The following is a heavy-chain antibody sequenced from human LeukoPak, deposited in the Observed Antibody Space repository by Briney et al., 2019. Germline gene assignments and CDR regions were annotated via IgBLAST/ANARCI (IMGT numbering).Heavy chain of an antibody. CDR1: GGSISSSSYY. J-gene: IGHJ4*02. D-gene: IGHD6-19*01. V-gene: IGHV4-39*01. CDR2: IYYSGST. CDR3: ARLYSGGWHEDY. Sequence: SETLSLTCTVSGGSISSSSYYWGWIRQPPGKGLEWIGSIYYSGSTYYNPSLKSRVTISVDTSKNQFSLKLSSVTAADTAVYYCARLYSGGWHEDYWGQGTLVTVSS.